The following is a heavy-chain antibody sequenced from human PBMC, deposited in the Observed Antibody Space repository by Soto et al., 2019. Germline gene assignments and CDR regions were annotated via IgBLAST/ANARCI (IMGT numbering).Heavy chain of an antibody. V-gene: IGHV3-23*01. CDR1: GFSFSSSSSYA. D-gene: IGHD1-26*01. J-gene: IGHJ1*01. Sequence: EVQLLESGGGLGQPGGSLRLSGAVSGFSFSSSSSYAMSWVRQAPGKGLEWVSAISARGGGTFYPDSVQGRFTISRDSSKNTLYLQMNTRRAEDTAVYYCAKDPRVGATADEYFQDCGQGTLVTVSS. CDR3: AKDPRVGATADEYFQD. CDR2: ISARGGGT.